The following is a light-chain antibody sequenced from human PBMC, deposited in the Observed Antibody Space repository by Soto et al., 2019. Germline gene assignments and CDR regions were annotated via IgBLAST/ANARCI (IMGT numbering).Light chain of an antibody. CDR2: EVS. Sequence: QSVLTPPASVSGSPGQSLTISCTGTSSDVGGYNYVSWYQQHPGKAPKLMIYEVSNRPSGVSNRFSGSKSGNTASLTISGLQAEDEADYYCSSYTSSSTYVFGTGTKVTVL. CDR1: SSDVGGYNY. J-gene: IGLJ1*01. V-gene: IGLV2-14*01. CDR3: SSYTSSSTYV.